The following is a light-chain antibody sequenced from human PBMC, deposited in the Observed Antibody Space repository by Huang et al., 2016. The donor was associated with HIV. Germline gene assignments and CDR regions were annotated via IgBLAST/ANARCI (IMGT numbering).Light chain of an antibody. CDR2: WAS. CDR3: QQYYSSPLT. CDR1: QSVLYSSNNNNY. J-gene: IGKJ4*01. Sequence: DIVMTQSPDSLAVSLGERATINCKSSQSVLYSSNNNNYLAWYQQKPGQPPKLLIYWASTREAGVPDRFSGSGSETDFTLTIISLQAEDVAVYYCQQYYSSPLTFGGGTKVEIK. V-gene: IGKV4-1*01.